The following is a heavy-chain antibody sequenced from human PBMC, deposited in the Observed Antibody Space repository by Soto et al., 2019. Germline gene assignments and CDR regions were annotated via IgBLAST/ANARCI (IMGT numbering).Heavy chain of an antibody. CDR3: ARAFGGLYYFGY. CDR1: GYIFSTYV. CDR2: ISVYNGHT. D-gene: IGHD3-16*01. J-gene: IGHJ4*02. Sequence: QVHLVQSGAEVKKPGASVKVSCKASGYIFSTYVIIWVRQAPGQGLEWMGWISVYNGHTNYAQNLQDRVTMTTDTSTSTAYLELRSLRSDDSAVYYCARAFGGLYYFGYWGQGTLVTVSS. V-gene: IGHV1-18*01.